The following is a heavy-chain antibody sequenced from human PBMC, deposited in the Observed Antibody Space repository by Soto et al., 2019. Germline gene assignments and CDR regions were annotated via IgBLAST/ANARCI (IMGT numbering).Heavy chain of an antibody. CDR2: IYYSGST. D-gene: IGHD3-10*01. CDR3: ARNLTMTRGGAFHI. CDR1: GYSITNGDY. V-gene: IGHV4-38-2*01. Sequence: SETLSLTCAVSGYSITNGDYWGWIRQPPGKGLEWIASIYYSGSTYYSPSLKSRVTISVDTSKNQFSLKLTSVIAADTAFYYRARNLTMTRGGAFHIWGQGTMVTVSS. J-gene: IGHJ3*02.